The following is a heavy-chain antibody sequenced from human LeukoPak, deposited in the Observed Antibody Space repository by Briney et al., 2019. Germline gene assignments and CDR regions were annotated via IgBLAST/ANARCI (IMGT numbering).Heavy chain of an antibody. Sequence: PGGSLSLSCAPSGFTFSSYAMHWVRQAPGKGLEWVAVISYDGSNKYYADSVKGRFTISRDNSKNTLYVQMNSLRTEDTAVYYCARDEGYYFEYWGQGALVTVSS. CDR2: ISYDGSNK. CDR3: ARDEGYYFEY. V-gene: IGHV3-30-3*01. J-gene: IGHJ4*02. CDR1: GFTFSSYA.